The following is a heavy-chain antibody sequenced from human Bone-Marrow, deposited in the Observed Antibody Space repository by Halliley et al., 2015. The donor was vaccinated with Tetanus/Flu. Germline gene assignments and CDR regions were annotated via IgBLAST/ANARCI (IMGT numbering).Heavy chain of an antibody. CDR3: ARTFGVDYDGSGYEYYLDY. CDR1: GFTFSNYA. V-gene: IGHV3-23*01. D-gene: IGHD3-22*01. J-gene: IGHJ4*02. CDR2: IGSGGTT. Sequence: SLRLSCAASGFTFSNYAMSWVRQPPGKGLEWVSAIGSGGTTYSADSVKGRFSISRDNSKNTLNLQMSRLRAEDTAVYYCARTFGVDYDGSGYEYYLDYWGQGTLVTVSS.